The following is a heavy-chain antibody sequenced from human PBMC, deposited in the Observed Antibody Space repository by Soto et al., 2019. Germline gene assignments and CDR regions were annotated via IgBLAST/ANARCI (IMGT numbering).Heavy chain of an antibody. CDR3: ARGQYGVLVGNYYFDY. CDR1: GFSLSTSGMC. J-gene: IGHJ4*02. Sequence: SGPTLVNPTQTLTLTCTFSGFSLSTSGMCVSWIRQPPGKALEWLALIDWDDDKYYSTSLKTRLTISKDTSKNQVVLTMTNMDPVDTATYYCARGQYGVLVGNYYFDYWGQGTLVTVSS. V-gene: IGHV2-70*01. CDR2: IDWDDDK. D-gene: IGHD2-8*01.